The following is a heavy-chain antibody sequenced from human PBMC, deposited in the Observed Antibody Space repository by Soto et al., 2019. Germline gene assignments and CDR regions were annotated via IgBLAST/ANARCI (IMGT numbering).Heavy chain of an antibody. J-gene: IGHJ1*01. CDR1: GFTFSSYS. V-gene: IGHV3-21*01. Sequence: GGSLRLSCAASGFTFSSYSMNWVRQAPGKGLEWVSSISSSSSYIYYADSVKGRFTISRDNAKNSLYLQMNSLRAEDTAVYYCARDQTYYDSSGPFQHWGQGTLVTVSS. CDR2: ISSSSSYI. D-gene: IGHD3-22*01. CDR3: ARDQTYYDSSGPFQH.